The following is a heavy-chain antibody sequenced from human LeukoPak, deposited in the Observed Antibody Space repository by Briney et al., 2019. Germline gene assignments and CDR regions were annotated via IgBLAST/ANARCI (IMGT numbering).Heavy chain of an antibody. J-gene: IGHJ6*02. Sequence: PSETLSLTCTVSGGSISSYYWSWIRQPAGKGLEWIGRIYTSGSTNYNPSLKSRVTMSVDTSKNQFSLKLSSVTAADTAVYYCAREAGMVRGEVSFYYGMDVWGQGTTVTVSS. D-gene: IGHD3-10*01. V-gene: IGHV4-4*07. CDR2: IYTSGST. CDR1: GGSISSYY. CDR3: AREAGMVRGEVSFYYGMDV.